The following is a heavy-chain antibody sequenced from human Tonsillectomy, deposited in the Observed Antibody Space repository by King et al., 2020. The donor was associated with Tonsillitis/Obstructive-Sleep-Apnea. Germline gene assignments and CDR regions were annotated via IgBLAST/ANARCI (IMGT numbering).Heavy chain of an antibody. Sequence: VQLVQSGGGVVQPGRSLRLSCAASGFNFSSYAMHLVRQAPGKGPEWGAVISYDGSNKYYSDSVKGRFTISRENSKNTLYLLMNSLRAEDTAVYYCARGVTEATYYDFWSGYYRLIDYWGQGTLVTVSS. CDR2: ISYDGSNK. D-gene: IGHD3-3*01. CDR1: GFNFSSYA. CDR3: ARGVTEATYYDFWSGYYRLIDY. J-gene: IGHJ4*02. V-gene: IGHV3-30*01.